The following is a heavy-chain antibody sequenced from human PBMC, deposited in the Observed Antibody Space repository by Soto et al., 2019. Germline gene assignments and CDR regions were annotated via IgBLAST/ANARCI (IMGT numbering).Heavy chain of an antibody. V-gene: IGHV4-39*01. CDR2: SYYSGST. D-gene: IGHD1-26*01. CDR3: ASQIRGQGAWFDP. CDR1: GGSISTSSYY. Sequence: SETLSLTCTVPGGSISTSSYYWGRIRQPPGKGLEWIGSSYYSGSTYYNPSLKSRVTISVDTSRNQFSLKLNSVTAADTVVFYCASQIRGQGAWFDPWGQGTLVPVSS. J-gene: IGHJ5*02.